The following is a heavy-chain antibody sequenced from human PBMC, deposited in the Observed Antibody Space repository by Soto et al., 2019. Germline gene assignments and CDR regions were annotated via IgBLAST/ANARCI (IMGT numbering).Heavy chain of an antibody. Sequence: EVQLLDSGGGLVQPGGSLRLSCAASGFTFTNFAMSWVRQAPGKGLEWVSAISGSGSSTNHADSVKGRFTISRDNSKNTLDREMNSPRAEDTALYYCAKGFCSSSSCSRGYYDYWGQGTLVTVSS. D-gene: IGHD2-15*01. V-gene: IGHV3-23*01. CDR1: GFTFTNFA. J-gene: IGHJ4*02. CDR3: AKGFCSSSSCSRGYYDY. CDR2: ISGSGSST.